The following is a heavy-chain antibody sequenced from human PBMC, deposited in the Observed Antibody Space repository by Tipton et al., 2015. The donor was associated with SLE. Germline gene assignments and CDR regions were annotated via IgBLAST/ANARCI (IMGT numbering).Heavy chain of an antibody. Sequence: PGLVKPSETLSLTCAVYGGSISSGYYYWSWIRQPAGKGLEWIGYIYNSGNSNPDYNPSLKSRVTISVDTSKNQFSLKLSSVTAADTAVYYCARDRGWDSNDPGVAFDIWGQGTMVTVSS. V-gene: IGHV4-61*10. D-gene: IGHD6-13*01. CDR3: ARDRGWDSNDPGVAFDI. CDR2: IYNSGNSNP. CDR1: GGSISSGYYY. J-gene: IGHJ3*02.